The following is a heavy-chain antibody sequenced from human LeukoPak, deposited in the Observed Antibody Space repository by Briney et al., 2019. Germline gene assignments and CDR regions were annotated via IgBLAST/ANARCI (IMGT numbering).Heavy chain of an antibody. Sequence: SETLSLTCTVSGGSISSYYWSWIRQPPGKGLEWIGQIYFTGTTNYNPSLKGAVTISVDTSKTQFSLKLTSVTAADTAVYYCARVYRDDFWSGYSTHFDYWGQGTLVTVSS. V-gene: IGHV4-59*08. CDR2: IYFTGTT. J-gene: IGHJ4*02. CDR1: GGSISSYY. CDR3: ARVYRDDFWSGYSTHFDY. D-gene: IGHD3-3*01.